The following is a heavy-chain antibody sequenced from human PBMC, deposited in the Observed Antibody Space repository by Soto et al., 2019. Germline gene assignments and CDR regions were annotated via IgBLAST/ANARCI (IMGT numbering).Heavy chain of an antibody. CDR3: ASQGLPYFDWSPTPLYYMDV. J-gene: IGHJ6*03. V-gene: IGHV4-34*01. CDR1: GGSFSGYY. Sequence: SETLSLTCAVYGGSFSGYYWSWIRQPPGKGLEWIGEINHSGNTNYNPSLKSRVTISVDKSKNQFSLKLSSVTAADTAVHYCASQGLPYFDWSPTPLYYMDVWGKGTTVTVSS. CDR2: INHSGNT. D-gene: IGHD3-9*01.